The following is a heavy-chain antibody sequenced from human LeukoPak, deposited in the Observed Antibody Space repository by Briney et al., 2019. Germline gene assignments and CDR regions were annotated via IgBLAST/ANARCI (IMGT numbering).Heavy chain of an antibody. CDR3: ARARTRVVTAISY. CDR2: INPNSGGT. D-gene: IGHD2-21*02. CDR1: GYTFTGYY. Sequence: ASVKVSCKASGYTFTGYYMHWVRQAPGQGLEWMGWINPNSGGTNYAQKFQGRVTMTRDTSISTAYMELSRLRSDDTAVYYCARARTRVVTAISYWGQGTLVTVSS. V-gene: IGHV1-2*02. J-gene: IGHJ4*02.